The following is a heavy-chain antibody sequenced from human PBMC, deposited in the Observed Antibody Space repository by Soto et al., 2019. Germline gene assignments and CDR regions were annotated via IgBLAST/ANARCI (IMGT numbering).Heavy chain of an antibody. CDR2: INHSGST. CDR3: ARYRPNWSGYYPFYYYGMDV. D-gene: IGHD3-3*01. J-gene: IGHJ6*02. CDR1: GGSFSGYY. V-gene: IGHV4-34*01. Sequence: SETLSLTCAVYGGSFSGYYWSWIRQPPGKGLEWIGGINHSGSTNYNPSLKSRVTISVDTSKNQFSLKLSSVTAADTAVYYCARYRPNWSGYYPFYYYGMDVWGQGTTVTVSS.